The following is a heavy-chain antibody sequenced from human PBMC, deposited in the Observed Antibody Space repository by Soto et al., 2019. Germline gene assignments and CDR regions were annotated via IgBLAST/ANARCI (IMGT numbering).Heavy chain of an antibody. CDR2: IYWNDDK. J-gene: IGHJ5*02. CDR1: GFSLRTSGVG. CDR3: AKSGSSGWYGWFDP. Sequence: SGPTLVNPTQTLTLTCSFSGFSLRTSGVGVGWIRQPPGKALEWLGFIYWNDDKRYSPSLKSRLTITKDTSKNQVVLTMTNMDPVDTATYYCAKSGSSGWYGWFDPWGQGTLVAVSS. V-gene: IGHV2-5*01. D-gene: IGHD6-19*01.